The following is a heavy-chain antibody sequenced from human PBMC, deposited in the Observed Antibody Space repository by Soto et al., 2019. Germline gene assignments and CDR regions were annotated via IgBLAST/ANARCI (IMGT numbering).Heavy chain of an antibody. J-gene: IGHJ6*02. CDR3: ARDLGYGSGSYPQHYYYYGMDV. D-gene: IGHD3-10*01. CDR2: ISGSGDST. V-gene: IGHV3-23*01. Sequence: GGSLRLSCAASGFTFSSYAMSWVRQTPGKGLEWVSAISGSGDSTYYADSVKGRFTISRDNSKNTLYLQMNSLRAEDTAVYYCARDLGYGSGSYPQHYYYYGMDVWGQGTTVTVSS. CDR1: GFTFSSYA.